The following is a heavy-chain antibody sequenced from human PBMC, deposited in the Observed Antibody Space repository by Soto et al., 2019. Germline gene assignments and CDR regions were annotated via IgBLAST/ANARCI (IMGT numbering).Heavy chain of an antibody. Sequence: ASVKVSCKASGGTFSSYAISWVRQAPGQGLEWMGWISAYNGNTNYAQKLQGRVTMTTDTSTSTAYMELRSLRSDDTAVYYCARISTVTTSYLGLVGQYYFDYWGQGTLVTVSS. CDR1: GGTFSSYA. CDR2: ISAYNGNT. D-gene: IGHD4-17*01. V-gene: IGHV1-18*01. CDR3: ARISTVTTSYLGLVGQYYFDY. J-gene: IGHJ4*02.